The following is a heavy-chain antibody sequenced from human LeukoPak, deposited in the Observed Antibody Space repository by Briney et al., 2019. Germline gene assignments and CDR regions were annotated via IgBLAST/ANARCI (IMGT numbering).Heavy chain of an antibody. CDR2: IYYSGST. J-gene: IGHJ4*02. Sequence: SETLSLTCAVSGGSISNSNWWSWVRQPPEKGLEWIGEIYYSGSTNYNPSLKSRITISVDKSKNKFSLKLSSVTAADTAVYYCARDCYAPSGCLDYWGQGTLVTVSS. D-gene: IGHD2-2*01. CDR1: GGSISNSNW. V-gene: IGHV4-4*02. CDR3: ARDCYAPSGCLDY.